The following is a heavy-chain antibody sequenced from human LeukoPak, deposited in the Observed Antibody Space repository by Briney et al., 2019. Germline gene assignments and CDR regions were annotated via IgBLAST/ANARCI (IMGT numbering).Heavy chain of an antibody. CDR1: GGSISSSSYS. Sequence: SETLSLTCTVSGGSISSSSYSWGWIRQPPGKGLEWIGSIYYSGSTYYNPSLKSRVTISVDTSKNQFSLKLSSVTAADTAVYYCARERMATSYFDYWGQGTLVTVSS. CDR3: ARERMATSYFDY. J-gene: IGHJ4*02. D-gene: IGHD5-12*01. V-gene: IGHV4-39*02. CDR2: IYYSGST.